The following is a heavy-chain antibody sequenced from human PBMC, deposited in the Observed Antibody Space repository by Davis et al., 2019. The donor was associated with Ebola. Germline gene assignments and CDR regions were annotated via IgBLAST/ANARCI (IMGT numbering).Heavy chain of an antibody. V-gene: IGHV4-30-2*01. J-gene: IGHJ4*02. Sequence: SETLSLTCAVSGGSISSGGYSWSWIRQPPGKGLEWIGDISHSGHTYYNPSLRSRLTISVDTSKNHFSLKLSSVTAADTAVYYCARDVSYWGQGTLVTVSS. CDR1: GGSISSGGYS. CDR2: ISHSGHT. CDR3: ARDVSY. D-gene: IGHD3-16*01.